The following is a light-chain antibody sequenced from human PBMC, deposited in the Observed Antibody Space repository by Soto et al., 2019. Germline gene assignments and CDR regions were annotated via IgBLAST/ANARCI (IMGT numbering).Light chain of an antibody. CDR1: SSNIGNNY. V-gene: IGLV1-51*01. Sequence: QSVLTQPPSVSAAPGQKVTISCSESSSNIGNNYVFWYQQLPGTAPKLLIYDNDKRPSGIPDRFSGSKSGTSATLGITGLQTGDEADYYCETWDRSLSVGVFGGGTKLTVL. J-gene: IGLJ2*01. CDR3: ETWDRSLSVGV. CDR2: DND.